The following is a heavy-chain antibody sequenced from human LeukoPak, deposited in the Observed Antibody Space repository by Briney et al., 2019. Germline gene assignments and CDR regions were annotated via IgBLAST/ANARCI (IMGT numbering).Heavy chain of an antibody. V-gene: IGHV1-2*02. CDR1: GYTFSGYY. CDR2: INPNSGGT. J-gene: IGHJ4*02. D-gene: IGHD5-24*01. Sequence: ASVKVSCKASGYTFSGYYMHWVRQAPGQGLEWMGWINPNSGGTNYAQKFQGRVTMTRDTSISTAYMELSRLRFDDSAVYYCARGGDGYNAIDYWGQGTLVTVSS. CDR3: ARGGDGYNAIDY.